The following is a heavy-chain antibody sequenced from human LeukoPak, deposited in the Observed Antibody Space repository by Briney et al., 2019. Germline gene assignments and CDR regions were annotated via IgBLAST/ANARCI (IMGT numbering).Heavy chain of an antibody. J-gene: IGHJ3*02. V-gene: IGHV3-7*01. CDR2: IKQDGSEE. CDR3: ARNRDGYNIDAFDI. CDR1: GFTFSSYW. D-gene: IGHD5-24*01. Sequence: GGSLRLSCAASGFTFSSYWMSWVRQAPGKGLEWVANIKQDGSEEYYVDSVKGRFTISRDNAKNSLYLQMNSLRAEDTAVYYCARNRDGYNIDAFDIWGQGTMVTVSS.